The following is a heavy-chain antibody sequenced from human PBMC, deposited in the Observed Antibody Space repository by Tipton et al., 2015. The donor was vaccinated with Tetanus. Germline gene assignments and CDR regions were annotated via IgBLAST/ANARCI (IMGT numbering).Heavy chain of an antibody. CDR1: GYTFTSHG. Sequence: QLVQSGDEVKRPGASVKASCKASGYTFTSHGINWVRQAPGQGLEWMGWVSAYNGRTNYAQKVRDRVTMTTDTSTSTAYMELRSLRSDDTALYYCARDVRAEMGFDYWGRGTRVTVSS. J-gene: IGHJ4*02. CDR3: ARDVRAEMGFDY. D-gene: IGHD1-26*01. V-gene: IGHV1-18*01. CDR2: VSAYNGRT.